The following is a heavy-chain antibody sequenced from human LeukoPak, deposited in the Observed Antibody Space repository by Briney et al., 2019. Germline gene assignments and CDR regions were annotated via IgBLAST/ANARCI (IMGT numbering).Heavy chain of an antibody. V-gene: IGHV3-64*01. CDR2: ISSNGGST. CDR1: GFTFSSYA. Sequence: GGSLRLSRAASGFTFSSYAMHWVRQAPGKGLEYVSAISSNGGSTYYANSVKGRFTISRDNSKNTLYLQMGSPRAEDMAVYYCARDRDYGSSDYYYYYMDVWGKGTTVTVSS. CDR3: ARDRDYGSSDYYYYYMDV. J-gene: IGHJ6*03. D-gene: IGHD3-10*01.